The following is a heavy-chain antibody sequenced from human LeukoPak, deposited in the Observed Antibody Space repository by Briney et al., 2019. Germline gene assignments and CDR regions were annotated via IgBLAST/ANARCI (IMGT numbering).Heavy chain of an antibody. Sequence: ASETLSLTCSVSGGSISSSSYYWGWIRQPPGKGLEWIGSIYYSGSTYYNPSLKSRVTISVDTSKNQFSLRLSSVTAADTAVYYCASDLQTYFDYWGQGTLVTVSS. CDR2: IYYSGST. CDR3: ASDLQTYFDY. CDR1: GGSISSSSYY. J-gene: IGHJ4*02. V-gene: IGHV4-39*07.